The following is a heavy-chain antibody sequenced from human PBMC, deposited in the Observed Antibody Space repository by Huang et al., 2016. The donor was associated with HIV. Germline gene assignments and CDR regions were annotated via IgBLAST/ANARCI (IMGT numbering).Heavy chain of an antibody. Sequence: KGLEWIGSIFYIGSAHYNPSLESRVTIFVDSSKSQLSVRLRSVTAADTAVYYCARRRTHFTFDYWGQGTLVTVSS. V-gene: IGHV4-39*01. CDR3: ARRRTHFTFDY. CDR2: IFYIGSA. J-gene: IGHJ4*02.